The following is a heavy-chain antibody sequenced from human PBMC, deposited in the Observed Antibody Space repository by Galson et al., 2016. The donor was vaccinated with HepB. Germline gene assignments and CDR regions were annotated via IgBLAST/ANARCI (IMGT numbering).Heavy chain of an antibody. CDR1: GFTFNTYS. CDR3: VRDFRSSGTFGC. Sequence: SLRLSCAASGFTFNTYSMNWVRQSPGKGLEWVSYIDTSSKSIVYADSVKGRFTISRENAKSSLYLQMNSLREEDTALYYCVRDFRSSGTFGCWGQGILVTVSS. V-gene: IGHV3-48*02. CDR2: IDTSSKSI. J-gene: IGHJ4*02. D-gene: IGHD3-22*01.